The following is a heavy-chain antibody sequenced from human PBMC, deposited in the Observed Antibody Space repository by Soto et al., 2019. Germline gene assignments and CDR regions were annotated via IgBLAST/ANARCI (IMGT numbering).Heavy chain of an antibody. Sequence: QVHLVQSGAEVKKPGASVKVSCRTSGYTFTNNVIHWVRQAPGQRLEWIGWVNAGNDNTKWSREFQGRLTLTKDTSATTAYMELSSLTPEDTAIYFCAREVPYGYSRSDYWGQGTLFTVSS. J-gene: IGHJ4*02. CDR2: VNAGNDNT. CDR3: AREVPYGYSRSDY. D-gene: IGHD5-18*01. CDR1: GYTFTNNV. V-gene: IGHV1-3*01.